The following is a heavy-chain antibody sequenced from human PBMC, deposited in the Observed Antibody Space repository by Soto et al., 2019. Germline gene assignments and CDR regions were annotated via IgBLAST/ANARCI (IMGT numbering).Heavy chain of an antibody. J-gene: IGHJ1*01. D-gene: IGHD2-21*02. V-gene: IGHV3-23*01. Sequence: GGSLRLSCAASGFTFSSDAMSWVRQAPGKGLEWVSAISGSGGSTYYADSVKGRFTISRDNSKNTLYLQMNSLRAEDTAVYYCARSPPAYCGGDCPTEYFQHWGQGTLVTVSS. CDR2: ISGSGGST. CDR3: ARSPPAYCGGDCPTEYFQH. CDR1: GFTFSSDA.